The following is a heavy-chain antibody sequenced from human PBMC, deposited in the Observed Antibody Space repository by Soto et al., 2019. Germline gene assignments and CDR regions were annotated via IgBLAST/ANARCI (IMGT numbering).Heavy chain of an antibody. CDR3: ARHVRRYCSCTSCYYYYMDV. V-gene: IGHV4-59*08. CDR1: GGSISSYY. J-gene: IGHJ6*03. D-gene: IGHD2-2*01. CDR2: IYYSGST. Sequence: SETLSLTCTVSGGSISSYYWSWIRQPPGKGLDWIGYIYYSGSTNYNPSLKSRVTISVDTSKNQFSLKLSSVTAADTAVYYCARHVRRYCSCTSCYYYYMDVWGKGTTVTVSS.